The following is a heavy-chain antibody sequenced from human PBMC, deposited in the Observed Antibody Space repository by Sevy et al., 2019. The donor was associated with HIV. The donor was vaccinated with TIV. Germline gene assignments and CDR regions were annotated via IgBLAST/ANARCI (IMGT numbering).Heavy chain of an antibody. V-gene: IGHV1-58*01. CDR1: GFTFTSSA. CDR3: AAAITDGWAYYESSWSFWFDP. J-gene: IGHJ5*02. Sequence: ASVKVSCKASGFTFTSSAVQWVRQARGQRLEWIGWIVDGSGNTNYAQKFQERVTITRDMSTSTAYMELSSLRSEDTALYSCAAAITDGWAYYESSWSFWFDPWGQGTLVTVSS. D-gene: IGHD3-22*01. CDR2: IVDGSGNT.